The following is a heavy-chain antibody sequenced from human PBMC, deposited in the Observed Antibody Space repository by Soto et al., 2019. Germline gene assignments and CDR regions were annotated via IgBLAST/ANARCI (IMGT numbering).Heavy chain of an antibody. Sequence: GASVKVSCKASGYTFTSYGISWVRQAPGQGLEWMGWISAYNGNTNYAQKLQGRVTMTTDTSTSTAYMELRSLRSDDTAVYYCARVTITTNDFWEIDYWGQGTLVTVSS. J-gene: IGHJ4*02. CDR2: ISAYNGNT. D-gene: IGHD3-3*01. V-gene: IGHV1-18*01. CDR1: GYTFTSYG. CDR3: ARVTITTNDFWEIDY.